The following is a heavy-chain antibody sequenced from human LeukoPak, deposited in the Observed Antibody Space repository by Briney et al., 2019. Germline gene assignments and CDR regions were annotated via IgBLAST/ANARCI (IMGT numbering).Heavy chain of an antibody. V-gene: IGHV1-2*02. CDR3: ARSLTTNIGGY. D-gene: IGHD4-11*01. J-gene: IGHJ4*02. CDR2: INPNSGGT. CDR1: GYTFTGYY. Sequence: ASVKVSCKASGYTFTGYYMHWVRQAPGQGLEWMGWINPNSGGTNYAQKFQGRVTMTRDTSTSTVYMELSSLRSEDTAVYYCARSLTTNIGGYWGQGTLVTVSS.